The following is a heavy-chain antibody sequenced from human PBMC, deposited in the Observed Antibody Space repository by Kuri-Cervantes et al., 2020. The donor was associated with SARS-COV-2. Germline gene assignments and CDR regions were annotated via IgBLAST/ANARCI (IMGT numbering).Heavy chain of an antibody. V-gene: IGHV4-59*11. CDR1: GGSISSHY. CDR2: IYYSGST. CDR3: ARAPVSAFDI. Sequence: SETLSLTCTVSGGSISSHYWSWIRQPPGKGLEWIGYIYYSGSTNYNPSLKSRVTISVDTSKNQFSLKLSSVTAADTAVYYCARAPVSAFDIWGQGTMVTVSS. J-gene: IGHJ3*02.